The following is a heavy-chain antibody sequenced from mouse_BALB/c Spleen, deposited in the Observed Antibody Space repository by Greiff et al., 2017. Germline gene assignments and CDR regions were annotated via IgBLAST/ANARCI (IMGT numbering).Heavy chain of an antibody. CDR1: GFTFSSYA. CDR3: ARDRDRSYYYAMDY. J-gene: IGHJ4*01. CDR2: ISSGGSYT. D-gene: IGHD2-14*01. V-gene: IGHV5-9-4*01. Sequence: EVMLVESGGGLVKPGGSLKLSCAASGFTFSSYAMSWVRQSPEKRLEWVAEISSGGSYTYYPDTVTGRFTISRDNAKNTLYLEMSSLRSEDTAMYYCARDRDRSYYYAMDYWGQGTSVTVSS.